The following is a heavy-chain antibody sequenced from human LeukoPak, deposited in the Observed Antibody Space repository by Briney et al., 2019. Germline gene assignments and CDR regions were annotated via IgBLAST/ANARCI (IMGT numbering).Heavy chain of an antibody. CDR3: ARDCRGSRVKPDYYYYMDV. CDR2: ISYDGSNK. V-gene: IGHV3-30*04. CDR1: GFTFSSYA. D-gene: IGHD6-13*01. Sequence: GGSLRLSCAASGFTFSSYAMHWVRQAPGKGLEWVAVISYDGSNKYYADSVKGRFTISRDNAKNSLYLQMNSLRAEDTAVYYCARDCRGSRVKPDYYYYMDVWGKGTTVTVSS. J-gene: IGHJ6*03.